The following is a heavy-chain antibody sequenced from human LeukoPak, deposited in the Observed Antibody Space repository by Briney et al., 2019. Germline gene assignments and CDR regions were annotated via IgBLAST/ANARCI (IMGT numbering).Heavy chain of an antibody. CDR1: GYTFTSYE. Sequence: APVKVSCKASGYTFTSYEINWVRQATGQGLEWMGWLNPNSGNTGYAQKFQGRVTMTRNTSISTAYMELSSLRSEDTAVYYCARGLIHDYGDFGYWGQGTLVTVSS. J-gene: IGHJ4*02. CDR2: LNPNSGNT. V-gene: IGHV1-8*01. CDR3: ARGLIHDYGDFGY. D-gene: IGHD4-17*01.